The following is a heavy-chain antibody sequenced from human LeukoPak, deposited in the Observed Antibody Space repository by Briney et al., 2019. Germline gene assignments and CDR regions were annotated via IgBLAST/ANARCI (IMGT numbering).Heavy chain of an antibody. CDR1: GYTFTSYG. V-gene: IGHV1-18*01. CDR2: ISAYNGNT. J-gene: IGHJ4*02. D-gene: IGHD3-10*01. Sequence: ASVKVSCKASGYTFTSYGISWVRQAPGQGLEWMGWISAYNGNTNYAPKLQGRVNMTTDTSTRPAYMELRSLRSDEPAVYYCAREKHGGFGESDYWGQGTLVTVSS. CDR3: AREKHGGFGESDY.